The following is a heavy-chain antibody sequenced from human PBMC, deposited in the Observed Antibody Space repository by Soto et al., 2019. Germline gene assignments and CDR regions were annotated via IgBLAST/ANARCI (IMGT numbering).Heavy chain of an antibody. Sequence: GGSLRLSCRASGFAFNSFWMSWVRQAPGKGLEWVANVKEDGSETYYVDSVKGRFTISRDNAKNSLYLQMHSLRAEDTAVYYCARRGDDFDFWGQGTLVTVSS. V-gene: IGHV3-7*01. CDR3: ARRGDDFDF. J-gene: IGHJ4*02. D-gene: IGHD4-17*01. CDR2: VKEDGSET. CDR1: GFAFNSFW.